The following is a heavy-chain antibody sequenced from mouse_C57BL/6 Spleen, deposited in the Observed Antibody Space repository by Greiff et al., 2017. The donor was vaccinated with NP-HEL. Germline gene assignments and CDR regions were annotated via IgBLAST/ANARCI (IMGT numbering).Heavy chain of an antibody. V-gene: IGHV1-81*01. D-gene: IGHD2-5*01. CDR2: IYPRSGNT. J-gene: IGHJ2*01. CDR1: GYTFTSYG. CDR3: ARSNYEEYYFDY. Sequence: QQSGAELARPGASVKLSCKASGYTFTSYGISWVKQRTGQGLEWIGEIYPRSGNTYYNEKFKGKATLTADKSSSTAYMELRSLTSEDSAVYFCARSNYEEYYFDYWGQGTTLTVSS.